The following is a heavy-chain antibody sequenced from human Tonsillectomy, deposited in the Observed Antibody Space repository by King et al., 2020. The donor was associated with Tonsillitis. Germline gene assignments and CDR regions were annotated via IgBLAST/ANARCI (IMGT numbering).Heavy chain of an antibody. CDR1: GFTLSSFA. V-gene: IGHV3-64D*06. D-gene: IGHD1-26*01. CDR3: VKERSGSYAFDI. Sequence: VQLVESGGGLVQPGGSLRLSCSASGFTLSSFAVHWVRQAPGKGLEYVSSIHDNGGRTNFADSVKGRFTISRDNSKNKVYLQMSSLRVEDTAVYSCVKERSGSYAFDIWGQGTMVTVSS. CDR2: IHDNGGRT. J-gene: IGHJ3*02.